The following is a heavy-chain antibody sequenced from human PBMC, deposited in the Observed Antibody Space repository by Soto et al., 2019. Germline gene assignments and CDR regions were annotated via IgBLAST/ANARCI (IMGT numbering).Heavy chain of an antibody. V-gene: IGHV5-51*01. J-gene: IGHJ3*02. Sequence: VQSLNLSCKGSGYSFPTYWIAWVLHMPGKGLEWMGIIYPGDSDSRYSPSFQGQVTISADKSISTAYLQWGSLKASDTAMYYCARQYYDSSGGAFDIWGQGTMVT. D-gene: IGHD3-22*01. CDR3: ARQYYDSSGGAFDI. CDR1: GYSFPTYW. CDR2: IYPGDSDS.